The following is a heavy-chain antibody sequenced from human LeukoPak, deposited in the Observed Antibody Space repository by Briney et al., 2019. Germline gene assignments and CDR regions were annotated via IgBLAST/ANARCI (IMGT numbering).Heavy chain of an antibody. CDR1: GGSISSSSYY. CDR3: ARPRYRGGSTSCYFS. V-gene: IGHV4-39*07. CDR2: IYYSGST. Sequence: ASETLSLTCTVSGGSISSSSYYWGWIRQPPGKGLEWIGSIYYSGSTYYNPSLKSRVTISVDTSKNQFSLKLSSVTAADTAVYYCARPRYRGGSTSCYFSWGQGTLVTVSS. D-gene: IGHD2-2*01. J-gene: IGHJ4*02.